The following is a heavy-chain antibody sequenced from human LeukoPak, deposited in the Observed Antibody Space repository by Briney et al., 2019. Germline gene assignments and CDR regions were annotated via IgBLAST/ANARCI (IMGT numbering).Heavy chain of an antibody. CDR3: ASPDYYDSSGYYAW. CDR1: GYTFTSYG. CDR2: ISAYNGNT. D-gene: IGHD3-22*01. V-gene: IGHV1-18*01. J-gene: IGHJ4*02. Sequence: ASVKVSCKASGYTFTSYGISWVRQAPGQGLEWMGWISAYNGNTNYAQKLQGRVTMTTDTSTSTAYMELRSLRSDDTAVYYCASPDYYDSSGYYAWWGQGTLVTVSS.